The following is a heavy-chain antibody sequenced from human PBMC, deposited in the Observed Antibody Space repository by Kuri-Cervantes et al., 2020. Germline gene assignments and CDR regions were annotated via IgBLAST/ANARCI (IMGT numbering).Heavy chain of an antibody. CDR3: ARDPNIHGYYYGMDV. J-gene: IGHJ6*02. D-gene: IGHD2/OR15-2a*01. CDR2: ISSSGSTI. V-gene: IGHV3-11*01. Sequence: GESLKISCAASGFTFSDYYMSWIRQAPGKGLEWVSYISSSGSTIYYADSAKGRFTISRDNSKNTLYLQMNSLRAEDTAVYYCARDPNIHGYYYGMDVWGQGTTVTVSS. CDR1: GFTFSDYY.